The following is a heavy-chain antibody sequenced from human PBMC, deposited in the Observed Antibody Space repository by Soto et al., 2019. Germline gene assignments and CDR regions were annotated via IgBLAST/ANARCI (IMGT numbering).Heavy chain of an antibody. D-gene: IGHD3-9*01. J-gene: IGHJ5*02. CDR1: GYTFTSYG. V-gene: IGHV1-18*01. CDR3: ARALLGYDILTGYYQNWFDP. CDR2: ISAYNGNT. Sequence: ASVKVSCKASGYTFTSYGISWVRQAPGQGLEWMGWISAYNGNTNYAQKLKGRVTMTTDTSTSTAYMELRSLRSDDTAVYYCARALLGYDILTGYYQNWFDPWGQGTLVTVSS.